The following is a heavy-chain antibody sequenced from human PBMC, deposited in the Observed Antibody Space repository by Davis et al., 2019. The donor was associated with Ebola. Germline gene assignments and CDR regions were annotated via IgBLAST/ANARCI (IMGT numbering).Heavy chain of an antibody. CDR3: ARDGPNYDVDY. Sequence: GGSLRLSCTASGFTSSGAALHWVRQAPGKGLEWVAFIRSEATSQDYGKSVQGRFFISRDDSKNTLYLQMNSLRVDDTAVYFCARDGPNYDVDYWGQGTLVTVSA. V-gene: IGHV3-30*02. D-gene: IGHD3-22*01. J-gene: IGHJ4*02. CDR2: IRSEATSQ. CDR1: GFTSSGAA.